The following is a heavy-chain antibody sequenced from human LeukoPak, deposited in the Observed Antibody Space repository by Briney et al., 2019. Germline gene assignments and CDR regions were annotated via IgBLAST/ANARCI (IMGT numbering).Heavy chain of an antibody. J-gene: IGHJ6*02. CDR3: ARAGLGYCSSTSCTYYYYGMDV. CDR2: INPNSGGT. V-gene: IGHV1-2*06. D-gene: IGHD2-2*01. Sequence: GASVKVSCKASGYTFTSYYMHWVRQAPGQGLEWMGRINPNSGGTNYAQKLQGRVTMTTDTSTSTAYMELRSLRSDDTAVYYCARAGLGYCSSTSCTYYYYGMDVWGQGTTVTVSS. CDR1: GYTFTSYY.